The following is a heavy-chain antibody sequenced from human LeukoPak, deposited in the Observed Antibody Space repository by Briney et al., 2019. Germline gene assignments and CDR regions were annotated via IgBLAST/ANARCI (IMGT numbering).Heavy chain of an antibody. CDR1: GGSISSGGYS. CDR3: ARDLIAAAGMEYGMDV. J-gene: IGHJ6*02. CDR2: IYYSGST. V-gene: IGHV4-31*03. D-gene: IGHD6-13*01. Sequence: PSETLSLTCTVSGGSISSGGYSWSWIRQHPGKGLEWIGYIYYSGSTYYNPSLKSRVTISVDTSKNQFSLKLSSVTAADTAVYYCARDLIAAAGMEYGMDVWGQETTVTVSS.